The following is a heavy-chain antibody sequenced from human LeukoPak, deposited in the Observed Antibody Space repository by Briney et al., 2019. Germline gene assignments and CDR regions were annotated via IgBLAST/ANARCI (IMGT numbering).Heavy chain of an antibody. V-gene: IGHV4-39*01. CDR2: IYYSGST. J-gene: IGHJ4*02. CDR1: GGSISSSSYY. Sequence: SETLSLTCTVSGGSISSSSYYWGWIRQPPGKGLEWIGSIYYSGSTYYNPSLKSRVTISVDTSKNQFSLKLSSVTAADTAVCYCARAGSFDYWGQGTLVTVSS. CDR3: ARAGSFDY.